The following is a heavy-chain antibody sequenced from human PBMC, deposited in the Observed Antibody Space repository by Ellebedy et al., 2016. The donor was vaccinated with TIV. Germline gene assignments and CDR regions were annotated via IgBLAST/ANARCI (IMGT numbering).Heavy chain of an antibody. J-gene: IGHJ4*02. V-gene: IGHV4-39*01. CDR3: ARQGHSSGWYVGEYYFDY. CDR2: SYYLRST. Sequence: MPSGTLSLTCTVSGVSISSSSYYWGWIRPPPGKGPAWIGRSYYLRSTYYNPSLKSRVPISVDTSKNQFSLKLSTVTAADTAVYYCARQGHSSGWYVGEYYFDYWGQGTLVTVSS. D-gene: IGHD6-19*01. CDR1: GVSISSSSYY.